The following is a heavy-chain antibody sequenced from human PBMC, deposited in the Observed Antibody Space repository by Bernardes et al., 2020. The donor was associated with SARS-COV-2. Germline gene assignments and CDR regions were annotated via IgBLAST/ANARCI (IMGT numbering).Heavy chain of an antibody. D-gene: IGHD3-3*01. Sequence: SETLSLTCTVSGGSISSGGYYWSWIRQHPGKGLEWIGYIYYSGSTYSNPSLQSRVTISVATSKNQFSLKLSSVTAADTAVYYCARDSRGITIFGVVILDAFDIWGQGTMVTVSS. J-gene: IGHJ3*02. CDR1: GGSISSGGYY. CDR3: ARDSRGITIFGVVILDAFDI. CDR2: IYYSGST. V-gene: IGHV4-31*03.